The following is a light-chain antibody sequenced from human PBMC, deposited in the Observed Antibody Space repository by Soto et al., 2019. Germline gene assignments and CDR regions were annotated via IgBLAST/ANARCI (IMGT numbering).Light chain of an antibody. Sequence: QSVLTQPASVSGSPGQSITISCTGTSSDVGGYNFVSWYQQHPGKAPKLMIYDVSNRPSGVSNRFSGSKSGNTASLTISGLQAEDEAGYYCLSYSSSTSPYVLGTGTKVTVL. CDR1: SSDVGGYNF. V-gene: IGLV2-14*01. J-gene: IGLJ1*01. CDR3: LSYSSSTSPYV. CDR2: DVS.